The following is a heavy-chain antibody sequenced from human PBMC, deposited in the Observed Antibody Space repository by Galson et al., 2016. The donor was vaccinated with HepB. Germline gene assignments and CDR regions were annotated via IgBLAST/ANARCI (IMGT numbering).Heavy chain of an antibody. D-gene: IGHD2-15*01. Sequence: SCAASGFPFSSYGVSWVRQAPGQGLEWMGWISAFNGNTNYAQTFQGRVTMTTDTSKSTAYIELRSLRSDDTAVYYCARAQHCSRGTCYFDGNWFAPWGQGTLVTVSS. V-gene: IGHV1-18*01. CDR1: GFPFSSYG. J-gene: IGHJ5*02. CDR2: ISAFNGNT. CDR3: ARAQHCSRGTCYFDGNWFAP.